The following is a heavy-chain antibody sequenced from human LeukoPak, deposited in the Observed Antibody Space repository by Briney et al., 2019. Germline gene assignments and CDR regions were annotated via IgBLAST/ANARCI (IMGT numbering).Heavy chain of an antibody. J-gene: IGHJ4*02. CDR1: GFTFSSYW. CDR2: ISGSGSPI. Sequence: QPGGSLRLSCAASGFTFSSYWMSWVRQAPGKGLEWVSYISGSGSPIYYADSVKGRFTISRDNAKNSLYLQMNSLRAEDTAVYYCAREPSAPPQWLRNYYFDYWGQGTLVTVSS. D-gene: IGHD5-12*01. V-gene: IGHV3-48*04. CDR3: AREPSAPPQWLRNYYFDY.